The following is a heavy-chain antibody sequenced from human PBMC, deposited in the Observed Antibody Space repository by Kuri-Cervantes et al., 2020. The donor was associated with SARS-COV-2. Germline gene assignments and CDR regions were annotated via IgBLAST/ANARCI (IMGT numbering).Heavy chain of an antibody. J-gene: IGHJ3*02. V-gene: IGHV2-5*05. CDR1: GFSLSNARVG. CDR3: AHRRVGAFDI. Sequence: SGPTLVKPTETLTLTCTVSGFSLSNARVGVSWIRQPPGKALEWLALIYWDDDKRYGPSLKSRLTITKDTSKNQVVLTMTNMDPVDTATYYCAHRRVGAFDIWGQGTMVTVSS. CDR2: IYWDDDK.